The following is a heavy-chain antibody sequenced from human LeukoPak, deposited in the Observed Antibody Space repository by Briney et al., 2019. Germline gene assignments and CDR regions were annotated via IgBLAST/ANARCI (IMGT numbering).Heavy chain of an antibody. Sequence: GGSLRLSCAASGFTFSNYAMNWVRQAPGKGLEWVSSFSFGGDDTYYTDSVKGRFTISRDNSKSTLLLQMNSLRAEDTAVYYCAKDAISMNGIWDAFDIWGQGTLITVSS. D-gene: IGHD3-22*01. CDR2: FSFGGDDT. CDR1: GFTFSNYA. J-gene: IGHJ3*02. CDR3: AKDAISMNGIWDAFDI. V-gene: IGHV3-23*01.